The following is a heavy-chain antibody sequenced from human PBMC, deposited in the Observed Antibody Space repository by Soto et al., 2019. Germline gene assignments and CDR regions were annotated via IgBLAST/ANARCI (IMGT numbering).Heavy chain of an antibody. D-gene: IGHD6-19*01. CDR1: GFTLSIYW. CDR3: ARDPAPIGWYDY. V-gene: IGHV3-74*01. CDR2: IDRVGNST. Sequence: GSLRLSCAASGFTLSIYWMHWVRQAPGKGLEWVSRIDRVGNSTTYADSVKGRFTISRDSAKNTLYLQMNSLRVEDTAVYYCARDPAPIGWYDYWGQGTLVTVS. J-gene: IGHJ4*02.